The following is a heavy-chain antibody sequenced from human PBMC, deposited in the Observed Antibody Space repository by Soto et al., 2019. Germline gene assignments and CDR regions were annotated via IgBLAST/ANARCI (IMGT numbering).Heavy chain of an antibody. CDR2: IWYDGGSK. V-gene: IGHV3-33*01. D-gene: IGHD3-16*01. J-gene: IGHJ6*02. CDR3: AREMTEWGGLMNPMDV. Sequence: QVQLVESGGGVVQPGRSLRLSCAASGFTFRNYGIHWVRQAPGKGLEWVAGIWYDGGSKFYADSVKGRFTISRDNSKDTVFLQMSSLRAEDTAVYYCAREMTEWGGLMNPMDVWGQGTTVTVSS. CDR1: GFTFRNYG.